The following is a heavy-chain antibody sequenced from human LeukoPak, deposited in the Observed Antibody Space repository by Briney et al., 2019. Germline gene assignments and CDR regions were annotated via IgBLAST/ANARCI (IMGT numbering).Heavy chain of an antibody. CDR2: IYYSGST. J-gene: IGHJ1*01. CDR1: GGSASSGSYY. CDR3: ARINYYDSSGNHMYFQH. Sequence: PSETLSLTCTVSGGSASSGSYYWSWIRQPPGKGLEWIGYIYYSGSTNYNPSLKSRVTISVDTSKNQFSLKLSSVTAADTAVYYCARINYYDSSGNHMYFQHWGQGSLVTVSS. V-gene: IGHV4-61*01. D-gene: IGHD3-22*01.